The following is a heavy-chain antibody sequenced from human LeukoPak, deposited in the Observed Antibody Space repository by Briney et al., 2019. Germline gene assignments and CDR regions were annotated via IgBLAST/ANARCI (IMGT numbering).Heavy chain of an antibody. CDR1: GYSFTSYW. V-gene: IGHV5-51*01. J-gene: IGHJ3*02. Sequence: GESLKISSKGSGYSFTSYWIGWVRQLPGKSLTWMGIIYPGDSDTRYSSSFQCQVTISADKSISTAYLQWSSLKASDTAMYYCARPLEVRGVDAFDIWGQGTMVTVSS. CDR3: ARPLEVRGVDAFDI. D-gene: IGHD3-10*01. CDR2: IYPGDSDT.